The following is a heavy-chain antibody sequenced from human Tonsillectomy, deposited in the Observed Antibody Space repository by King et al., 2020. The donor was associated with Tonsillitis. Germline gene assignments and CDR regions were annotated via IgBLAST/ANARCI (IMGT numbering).Heavy chain of an antibody. CDR3: AKDGFWSSSSK. D-gene: IGHD6-6*01. Sequence: VQLVESGGGLVQPGGSLILSCVPSGFTFSGNAMSWVRQAPGKGLEWCAAISGSGGSTYYADSVKGRFTISGDNSKNTLYLQMNSLRAEVTAVYYCAKDGFWSSSSKWGQGTLVTVSS. J-gene: IGHJ4*02. V-gene: IGHV3-23*04. CDR2: ISGSGGST. CDR1: GFTFSGNA.